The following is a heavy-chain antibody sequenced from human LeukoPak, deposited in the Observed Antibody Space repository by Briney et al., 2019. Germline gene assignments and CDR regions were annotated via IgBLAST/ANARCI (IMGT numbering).Heavy chain of an antibody. D-gene: IGHD3-16*01. CDR2: ISGRGGST. CDR1: GFTFSSYA. CDR3: AKDRGQTYYDYVWGSPYYFDY. J-gene: IGHJ4*02. V-gene: IGHV3-23*01. Sequence: PGGSLRLSCAASGFTFSSYAMSWVRQAPGKGLEWVSAISGRGGSTYYADSVKGRFTISRDNSKNTLYLQMNSLRAEDTAVYYCAKDRGQTYYDYVWGSPYYFDYWGQGTLVTVSS.